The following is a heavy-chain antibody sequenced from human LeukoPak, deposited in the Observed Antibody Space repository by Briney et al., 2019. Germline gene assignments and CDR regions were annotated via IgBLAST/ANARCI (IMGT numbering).Heavy chain of an antibody. D-gene: IGHD3-10*01. J-gene: IGHJ4*02. CDR2: ISAYNGNT. CDR3: ARGLNYYGSGSLFDY. V-gene: IGHV1-18*01. Sequence: ASVKVSCKASGYTFTSYGISWVRQAPGQGLEWMGWISAYNGNTNYAQKLQGRVTMTTDTSTSTAYMELRSLRSDDTAVYYCARGLNYYGSGSLFDYWGQGTLVTVSS. CDR1: GYTFTSYG.